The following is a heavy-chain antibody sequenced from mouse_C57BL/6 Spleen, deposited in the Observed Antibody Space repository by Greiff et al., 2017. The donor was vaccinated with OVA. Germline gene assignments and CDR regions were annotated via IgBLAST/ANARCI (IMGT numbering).Heavy chain of an antibody. CDR3: ARDGPWFAY. V-gene: IGHV5-4*01. Sequence: EVKLVESGGGLVKPGGSLKLSCAASGFTFSSYAMSWVRQTPEKRLEWVATISDGGSYTYYPDNVKGRFTISRDNAKNNLYLQMSHLKSEDTAMCYWARDGPWFAYWGQGTLVTVSA. J-gene: IGHJ3*01. CDR1: GFTFSSYA. CDR2: ISDGGSYT.